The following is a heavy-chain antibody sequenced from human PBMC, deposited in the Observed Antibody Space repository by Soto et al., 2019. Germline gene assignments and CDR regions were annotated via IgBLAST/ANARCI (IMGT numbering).Heavy chain of an antibody. Sequence: TLSLTCTVSGGSISSSSYYWGWIRQPPGKGLEWIGSIYYSGSTYYNPSLKSRVTISVDTPKNQFSLKLSSVTAADTAVYYCARPNYDSSGYYWDAFDIWGQGTMVTVSS. J-gene: IGHJ3*02. CDR2: IYYSGST. CDR1: GGSISSSSYY. V-gene: IGHV4-39*01. CDR3: ARPNYDSSGYYWDAFDI. D-gene: IGHD3-22*01.